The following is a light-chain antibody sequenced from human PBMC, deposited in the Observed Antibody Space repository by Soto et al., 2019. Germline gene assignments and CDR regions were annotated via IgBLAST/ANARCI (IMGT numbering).Light chain of an antibody. J-gene: IGLJ2*01. V-gene: IGLV2-23*02. CDR1: SSDVGSYNL. CDR3: CSYAGSSTFDVV. Sequence: QSALTQPASVSGSPGQSITISCTGTSSDVGSYNLVSWYQQHPGKAPKLMIYEVSKRPSGVSNRFSGSKSGNTASLTISGLQAEDEAEYYCCSYAGSSTFDVVFGGGTQLTVL. CDR2: EVS.